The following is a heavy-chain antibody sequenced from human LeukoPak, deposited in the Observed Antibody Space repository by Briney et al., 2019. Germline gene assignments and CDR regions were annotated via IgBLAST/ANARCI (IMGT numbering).Heavy chain of an antibody. CDR3: ARSSDPGDFVFPFDY. Sequence: GGSLRLSCATSGFTFSNYAMSWVRQAPGKGLEWVSVIYSGGTTYYADSVKDRFTISRDNSKNTLYLQMNSLRAEDTAMYYCARSSDPGDFVFPFDYWGQGTLVTVSS. CDR1: GFTFSNYA. V-gene: IGHV3-53*01. CDR2: IYSGGTT. D-gene: IGHD4-17*01. J-gene: IGHJ4*02.